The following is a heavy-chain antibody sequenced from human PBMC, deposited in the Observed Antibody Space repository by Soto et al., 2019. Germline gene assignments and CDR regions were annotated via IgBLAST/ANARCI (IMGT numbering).Heavy chain of an antibody. D-gene: IGHD6-13*01. CDR2: ISGSGTTT. CDR3: ATDSSTWFFAN. CDR1: EITFITSA. Sequence: EVQLLQSGGGFVQPGGSVRLSCATSEITFITSAMSWVGQAPGKGLEWVSGISGSGTTTDYADSVKGRFTISRDNSKKTLYLQMNILKVDDTAVYYCATDSSTWFFANWGQGTLVTVSS. J-gene: IGHJ4*02. V-gene: IGHV3-23*01.